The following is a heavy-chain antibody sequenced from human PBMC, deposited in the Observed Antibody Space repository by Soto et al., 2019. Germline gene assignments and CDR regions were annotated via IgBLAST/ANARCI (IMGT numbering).Heavy chain of an antibody. J-gene: IGHJ4*02. Sequence: PSETLSLTCTVSGGSVSSGSYYWSWIRQPPGKGLEWIGYIYYSGSTNYNPSLKSRVTISVDTSKNQFSLKLSSVTAADTAVYYCARVSGGSYFDYWGQGTLVTVSS. CDR3: ARVSGGSYFDY. V-gene: IGHV4-61*01. CDR2: IYYSGST. CDR1: GGSVSSGSYY. D-gene: IGHD1-26*01.